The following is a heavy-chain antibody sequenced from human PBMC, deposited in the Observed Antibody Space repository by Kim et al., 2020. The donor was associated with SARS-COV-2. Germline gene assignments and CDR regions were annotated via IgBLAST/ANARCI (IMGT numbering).Heavy chain of an antibody. CDR2: INTNTGNP. CDR1: GYTFTSYA. Sequence: ASVKVSCKASGYTFTSYAMNWVRQAPGQGLEWMGWINTNTGNPTYAQGFTGRFVFSLDTSVSTAYLQISSLKAEDTAVYYCARGYGSGSYYNGGWFDPWGQGTLVTVSS. J-gene: IGHJ5*02. V-gene: IGHV7-4-1*02. D-gene: IGHD3-10*01. CDR3: ARGYGSGSYYNGGWFDP.